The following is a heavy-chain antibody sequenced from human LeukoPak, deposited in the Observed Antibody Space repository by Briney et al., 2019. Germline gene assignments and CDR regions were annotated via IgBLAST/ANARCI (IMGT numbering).Heavy chain of an antibody. V-gene: IGHV3-9*01. D-gene: IGHD5-18*01. J-gene: IGHJ4*02. Sequence: GGSLRLSCAASGFTFSSSAMSWVRQAPGKGLEWVSGISWNSGNIAYADSVKGRFTISRDNAKNSLYLQMNSLRAEDTALYYCAKDYSRGYSYGYVRPIDYWGQGTLVTVSS. CDR2: ISWNSGNI. CDR3: AKDYSRGYSYGYVRPIDY. CDR1: GFTFSSSA.